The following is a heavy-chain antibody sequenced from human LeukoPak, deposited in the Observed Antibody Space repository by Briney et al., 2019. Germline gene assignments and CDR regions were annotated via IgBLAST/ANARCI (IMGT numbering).Heavy chain of an antibody. J-gene: IGHJ4*02. CDR2: IKQDGSEK. CDR3: ARLGLRPYFDY. D-gene: IGHD4-17*01. CDR1: GFTFSSYW. Sequence: GGSLRLSCAASGFTFSSYWMSWVRQAPGKGLEWVANIKQDGSEKYYVDSVKGRFTISRDNAKNSLYLQMNSLRAEDTAVYDCARLGLRPYFDYWGQGTLVTVSS. V-gene: IGHV3-7*01.